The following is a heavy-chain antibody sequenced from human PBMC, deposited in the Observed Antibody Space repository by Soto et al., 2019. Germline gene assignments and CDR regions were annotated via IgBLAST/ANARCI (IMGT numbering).Heavy chain of an antibody. J-gene: IGHJ4*02. Sequence: QVQLVESGGGAVQPGRSLRLSCAASGFTFSSYGMHWVRQAPGKGLEWVALISYDGSYNYYIDSVKGRFTISRDNSKNTLYLQMNSLRPEDASVYYCAKGGASSGWYPSDYWGQGTLVTVSS. CDR2: ISYDGSYN. CDR1: GFTFSSYG. CDR3: AKGGASSGWYPSDY. V-gene: IGHV3-30*18. D-gene: IGHD6-19*01.